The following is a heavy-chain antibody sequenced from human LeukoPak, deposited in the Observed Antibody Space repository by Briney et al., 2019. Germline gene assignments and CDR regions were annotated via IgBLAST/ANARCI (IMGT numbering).Heavy chain of an antibody. Sequence: GASVNVSCKASGYTFTSYGISWVRQAPGQGLEWMGWISAYNGNTNYAQKLQGRVTMTTDTSTSTAYMELSRLRSDDTAVYYCASRSRDYVWGSYRDGFDYWGQGTLVTVSS. J-gene: IGHJ4*02. CDR3: ASRSRDYVWGSYRDGFDY. V-gene: IGHV1-18*01. D-gene: IGHD3-16*02. CDR2: ISAYNGNT. CDR1: GYTFTSYG.